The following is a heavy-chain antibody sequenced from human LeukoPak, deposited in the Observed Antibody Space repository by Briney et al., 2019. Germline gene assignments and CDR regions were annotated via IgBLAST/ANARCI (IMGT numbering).Heavy chain of an antibody. CDR1: GFTVSSNY. CDR2: IYSGGST. D-gene: IGHD6-13*01. V-gene: IGHV3-53*01. CDR3: AGSIAVGGNFDY. Sequence: GGSLRLSCAASGFTVSSNYMTWVRQAPGRGLEWVSVIYSGGSTYYADSVKGRFTISRDNSKNTLYLQMNSLRTEDTAVYYCAGSIAVGGNFDYWGQGTLVTVSS. J-gene: IGHJ4*02.